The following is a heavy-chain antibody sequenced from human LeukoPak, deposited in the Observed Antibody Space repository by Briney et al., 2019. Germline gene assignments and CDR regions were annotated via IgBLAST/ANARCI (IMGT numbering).Heavy chain of an antibody. J-gene: IGHJ4*02. CDR2: IIPIFGTA. CDR3: ARGNPYYYDSSGHDY. V-gene: IGHV1-69*13. Sequence: SVKVSCKASGGTFSSYAISWVRQAPGQGLEWMGGIIPIFGTANYAQKFQGRVTITADESTSTAYMELNSLRAEDTAVYYCARGNPYYYDSSGHDYWGQGTLVTVSS. D-gene: IGHD3-22*01. CDR1: GGTFSSYA.